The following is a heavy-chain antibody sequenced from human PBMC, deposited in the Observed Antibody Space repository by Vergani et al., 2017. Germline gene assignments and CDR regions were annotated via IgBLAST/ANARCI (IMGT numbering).Heavy chain of an antibody. CDR1: GGTFSSYA. D-gene: IGHD3-22*01. J-gene: IGHJ6*03. Sequence: QVQLVQSGAEVKKPGSSVKVSCKASGGTFSSYAISWVRQAPGQGLEWMGGIIPICGTANYAQKFQGRVTITADESTSTAYMELSSLRSEDTAVYYCARLHYFDSSGYYYPNYDYYMDVWGKGTTVTVSS. CDR2: IIPICGTA. V-gene: IGHV1-69*01. CDR3: ARLHYFDSSGYYYPNYDYYMDV.